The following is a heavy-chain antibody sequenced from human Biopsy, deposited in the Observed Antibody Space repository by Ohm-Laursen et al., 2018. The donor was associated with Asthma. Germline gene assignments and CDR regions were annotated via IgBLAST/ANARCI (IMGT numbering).Heavy chain of an antibody. V-gene: IGHV4-31*02. Sequence: SETLSLTWTVSYGSITSGGYYWTWIRQHPGKGLEWIGFIYYSGSTYYNPSLKSRVSISIDTSKNQSSLKLSSVTAADTAVYYCARAQDYYDSRGYYRSFDYWGQGTLVTVSS. J-gene: IGHJ4*02. CDR1: YGSITSGGYY. CDR2: IYYSGST. D-gene: IGHD3-22*01. CDR3: ARAQDYYDSRGYYRSFDY.